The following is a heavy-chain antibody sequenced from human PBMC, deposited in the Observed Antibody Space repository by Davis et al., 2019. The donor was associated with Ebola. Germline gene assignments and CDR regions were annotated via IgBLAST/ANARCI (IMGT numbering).Heavy chain of an antibody. Sequence: GESLKISCAASGFIFSGSGMHWVRQASGKGLEWVGRVRTKVNSYATAYAASVEGRFTISRDDSKNTAYLQMNSLRAEDTAVYYCARVSSGGDFDYWGQGTLVTVSS. CDR3: ARVSSGGDFDY. D-gene: IGHD1-26*01. J-gene: IGHJ4*02. CDR2: VRTKVNSYAT. CDR1: GFIFSGSG. V-gene: IGHV3-73*01.